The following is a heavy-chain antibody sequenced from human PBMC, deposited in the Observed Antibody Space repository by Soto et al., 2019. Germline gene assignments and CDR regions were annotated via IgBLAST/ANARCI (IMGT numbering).Heavy chain of an antibody. CDR3: TRFCSRCDNYYMDV. J-gene: IGHJ6*03. Sequence: SGGSLRLSCAASGFTFSGSAMHWVRQASGKGLERVGRIRSKANSYATAYAASVKGRFTISRDDSKNTAYLQMNSLKTEDTAVYYCTRFCSRCDNYYMDVWGKGTTVTVSS. V-gene: IGHV3-73*01. D-gene: IGHD3-10*02. CDR1: GFTFSGSA. CDR2: IRSKANSYAT.